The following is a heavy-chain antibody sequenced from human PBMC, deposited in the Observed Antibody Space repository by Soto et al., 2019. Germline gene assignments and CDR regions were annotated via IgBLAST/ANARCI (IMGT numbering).Heavy chain of an antibody. V-gene: IGHV3-23*01. CDR3: ANVVGATSGPSFDY. J-gene: IGHJ4*02. CDR2: MSGSGGST. CDR1: GFTFSSYA. D-gene: IGHD1-26*01. Sequence: EVQLLESGGSLVQPGGSLRLSCAASGFTFSSYAMIWVRQAQVKGLEWVSAMSGSGGSTYYADSVKGRFTISRDNSKNTLYLQLNSLRAEDTAVYYCANVVGATSGPSFDYWGQGTMVTVSS.